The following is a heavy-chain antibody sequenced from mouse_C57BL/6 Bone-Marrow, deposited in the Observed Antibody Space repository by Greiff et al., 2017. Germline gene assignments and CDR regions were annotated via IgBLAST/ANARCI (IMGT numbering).Heavy chain of an antibody. J-gene: IGHJ3*01. V-gene: IGHV1-15*01. D-gene: IGHD1-1*01. Sequence: LQESGAELVRPGASVTLSCKASGYTFTDYEMHWVKQTPVHGLEWIGAIDPETGGTAYNQKFKGKAILTADTTSSTAYMELRSLTSEDSAVYYCTNYYGSSFAWFAYWGQGTLVTVSA. CDR1: GYTFTDYE. CDR3: TNYYGSSFAWFAY. CDR2: IDPETGGT.